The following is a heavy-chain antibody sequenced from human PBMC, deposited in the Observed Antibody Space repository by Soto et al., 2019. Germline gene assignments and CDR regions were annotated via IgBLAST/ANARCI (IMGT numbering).Heavy chain of an antibody. Sequence: QVQLVQSGAEVKKPGASVKVSCKASGYTFTSYDMNWVRQAPGQWLEWKGWMNPNSGKTGYAQKFQGRVTMTRNASISTAYMELSSLRAEDTAVYYGAREKAGQLDYWGQGTLVTVSS. CDR3: AREKAGQLDY. D-gene: IGHD6-19*01. CDR2: MNPNSGKT. CDR1: GYTFTSYD. J-gene: IGHJ4*02. V-gene: IGHV1-8*02.